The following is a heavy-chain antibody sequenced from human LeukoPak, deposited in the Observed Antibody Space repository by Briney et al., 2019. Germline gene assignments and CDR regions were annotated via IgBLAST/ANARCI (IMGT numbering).Heavy chain of an antibody. CDR2: ISDTGDIT. CDR3: ARGTRRSSSSSSRYWPY. J-gene: IGHJ4*02. Sequence: GGSLRLSCAASGFTFSSYAMTWVRQAPGKGLEWVSVISDTGDITYYADSVKGRFTISRDNAKNSLYLQMNSLRDEDTAVYYCARGTRRSSSSSSRYWPYWGQGTLVTVSS. D-gene: IGHD6-6*01. V-gene: IGHV3-23*01. CDR1: GFTFSSYA.